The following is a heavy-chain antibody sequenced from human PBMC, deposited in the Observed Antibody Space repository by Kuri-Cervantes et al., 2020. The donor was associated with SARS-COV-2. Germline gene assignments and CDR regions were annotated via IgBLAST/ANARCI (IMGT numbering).Heavy chain of an antibody. J-gene: IGHJ6*02. CDR3: ASLKGAPTIAAGQCQGFYYYYYGMDV. Sequence: SETLSLTCAVYGGSFSGYYWSWIRQPPGKGLEWIGEINHSGSTNYNPSLKRRVTISVDTSKNQFSLKLSSVTAADTAVYYCASLKGAPTIAAGQCQGFYYYYYGMDVWGQGTTVTVSS. CDR1: GGSFSGYY. V-gene: IGHV4-34*01. D-gene: IGHD6-13*01. CDR2: INHSGST.